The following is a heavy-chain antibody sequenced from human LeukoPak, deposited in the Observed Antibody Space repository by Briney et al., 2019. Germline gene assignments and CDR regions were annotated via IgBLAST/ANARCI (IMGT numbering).Heavy chain of an antibody. D-gene: IGHD4-11*01. V-gene: IGHV3-53*04. CDR1: GFTFSSNY. J-gene: IGHJ4*02. CDR2: IYSGGST. CDR3: ARVNKDYSALLFDY. Sequence: SGGSLRLSCAASGFTFSSNYMSWVRQAPGKGLEWVSVIYSGGSTYYADSVKGRFTISRHNSKNTLYLQMNSLRAEDTAVYYCARVNKDYSALLFDYWGQGTLVTVSS.